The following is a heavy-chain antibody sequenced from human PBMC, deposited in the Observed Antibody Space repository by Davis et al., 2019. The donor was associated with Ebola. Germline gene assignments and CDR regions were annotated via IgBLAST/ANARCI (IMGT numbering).Heavy chain of an antibody. CDR1: GDSLRDNY. Sequence: SETLSLTCTVSGDSLRDNYCCWIRQPAGKGLEWIGRIYTSGSTNYNPSLKSRVTISVDTSKNQFSLKLSSVTAADTAVYYCARAKLLWFGELLYRRTHFDYWGQGTLVTVSS. CDR2: IYTSGST. J-gene: IGHJ4*02. V-gene: IGHV4-4*07. CDR3: ARAKLLWFGELLYRRTHFDY. D-gene: IGHD3-10*01.